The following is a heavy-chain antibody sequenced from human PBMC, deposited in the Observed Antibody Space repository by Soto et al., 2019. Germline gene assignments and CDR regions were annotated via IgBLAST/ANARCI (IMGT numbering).Heavy chain of an antibody. V-gene: IGHV4-59*01. Sequence: ETLSLTCTVSGGSISSYYWSWIRQPPGKGLEWIGYIYYSGSTNYNPSLKSRVTISVDTSKNQFSLKLSSVTAADTAVYYCAREDDSSGWLDYWGQGTLVTVSS. D-gene: IGHD3-22*01. CDR3: AREDDSSGWLDY. CDR2: IYYSGST. J-gene: IGHJ4*02. CDR1: GGSISSYY.